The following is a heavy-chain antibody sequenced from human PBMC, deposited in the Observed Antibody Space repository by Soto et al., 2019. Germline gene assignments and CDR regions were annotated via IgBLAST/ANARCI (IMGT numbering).Heavy chain of an antibody. CDR1: GCSMSSGGYY. CDR3: ARDNLNLGYCSSTSCPYYGMDV. CDR2: IYYSGST. V-gene: IGHV4-31*03. Sequence: TLSLTCTVSGCSMSSGGYYWSWIRQHPGKGLEWIGYIYYSGSTYYNPSLKSRVTISVDTSKNQFSLKLSSVTAADTAVYYCARDNLNLGYCSSTSCPYYGMDVWGQGTTVTVSS. J-gene: IGHJ6*02. D-gene: IGHD2-2*01.